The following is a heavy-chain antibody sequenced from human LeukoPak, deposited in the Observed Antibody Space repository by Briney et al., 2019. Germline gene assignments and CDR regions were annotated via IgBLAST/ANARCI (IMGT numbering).Heavy chain of an antibody. V-gene: IGHV1-18*01. CDR2: ISAYNGNT. CDR3: ARDLGSSSSTAFDI. D-gene: IGHD6-6*01. J-gene: IGHJ3*02. Sequence: ASVKVSCKASNYTFTSYGISWVRQAPGQGLEWMGWISAYNGNTNYAQKLQGRVTMTTDTSTCTAYMELRSLRSDDTAVYYCARDLGSSSSTAFDIWGQGTMVTVSS. CDR1: NYTFTSYG.